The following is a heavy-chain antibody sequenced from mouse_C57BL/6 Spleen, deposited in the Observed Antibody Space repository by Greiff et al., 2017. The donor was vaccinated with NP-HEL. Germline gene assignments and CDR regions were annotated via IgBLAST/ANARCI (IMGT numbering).Heavy chain of an antibody. V-gene: IGHV1-69*01. Sequence: QVQLQQPGAELVMPGASVKLSCKASGYTFTSYWMHWVKQRPGQGLEWIGEIDPSDSYTNYNQKFKGKSTLTVDKSSSTAYMQLSSLTSEDSAVYYCARLDVSSFDYWGQGTTLTVSS. CDR1: GYTFTSYW. D-gene: IGHD1-1*01. J-gene: IGHJ2*01. CDR3: ARLDVSSFDY. CDR2: IDPSDSYT.